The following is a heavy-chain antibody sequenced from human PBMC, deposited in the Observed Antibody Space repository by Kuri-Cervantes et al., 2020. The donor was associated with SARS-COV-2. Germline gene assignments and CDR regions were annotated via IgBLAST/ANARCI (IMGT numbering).Heavy chain of an antibody. CDR2: IYYSGAT. D-gene: IGHD5-12*01. V-gene: IGHV4-39*07. CDR1: GGSISSSSYY. CDR3: ARYSGYVDI. Sequence: ESLKISCTVSGGSISSSSYYWGWIRQPPGKGLEWIGSIYYSGATYYNPSLKSRVSIFVDTSKNQLSLKVNSVTAADTAVYYCARYSGYVDIWGQGTMVTVSS. J-gene: IGHJ3*02.